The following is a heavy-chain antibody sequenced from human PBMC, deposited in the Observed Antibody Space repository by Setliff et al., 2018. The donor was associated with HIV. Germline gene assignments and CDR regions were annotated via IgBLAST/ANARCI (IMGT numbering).Heavy chain of an antibody. Sequence: TFGDFGMSWVRQAPGKGLEWVAFIRSKGYGGTAEYAASVKGRFTISRNDSSNTLFLQMNSLKTEDTGVYYCCGHLERHYDFWSGYSALNWFDPWGQGTPVTVS. J-gene: IGHJ5*02. CDR3: CGHLERHYDFWSGYSALNWFDP. CDR1: TFGDFG. D-gene: IGHD3-3*01. V-gene: IGHV3-49*04. CDR2: IRSKGYGGTA.